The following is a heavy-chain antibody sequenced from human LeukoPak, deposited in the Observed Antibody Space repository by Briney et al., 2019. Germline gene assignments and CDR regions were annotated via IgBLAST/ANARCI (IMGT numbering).Heavy chain of an antibody. V-gene: IGHV3-48*01. Sequence: PGGSLRLSCAASGFTFSSYSMNWVRQAPGKGLEWVSYISSSSSTIYYADSVKGRFTISRDNAKNSLYLQMNSLRAKDTAVYYCASLYCGGDCYSYDAFDIWGQGTMVTVSS. D-gene: IGHD2-21*01. CDR1: GFTFSSYS. J-gene: IGHJ3*02. CDR3: ASLYCGGDCYSYDAFDI. CDR2: ISSSSSTI.